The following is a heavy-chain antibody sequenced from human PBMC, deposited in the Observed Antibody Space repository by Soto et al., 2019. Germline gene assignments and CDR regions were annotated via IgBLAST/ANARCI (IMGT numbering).Heavy chain of an antibody. D-gene: IGHD1-1*01. CDR1: GFTFDDYS. Sequence: QVQLVESGGGVVQPGRSLRLSCAAFGFTFDDYSMHWVRQAPGKWLEWVALISYEGSNKYYADSVKGRFTISRDNAKITLFLAVYSLRTEDTAVYYSVRPHSQSAWNDGVEIWGQGKMVTVSS. CDR2: ISYEGSNK. CDR3: VRPHSQSAWNDGVEI. J-gene: IGHJ3*02. V-gene: IGHV3-30-3*01.